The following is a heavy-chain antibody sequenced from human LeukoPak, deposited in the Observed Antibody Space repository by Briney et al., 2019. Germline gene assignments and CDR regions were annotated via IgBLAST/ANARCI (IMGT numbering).Heavy chain of an antibody. CDR2: LSGGGETT. CDR3: ARDYADYVGYFFFDY. V-gene: IGHV3-23*01. D-gene: IGHD4-17*01. J-gene: IGHJ4*02. CDR1: GFPFNNYA. Sequence: GGSLRLSCAASGFPFNNYAMNWVRQAPGKGLEWVSSLSGGGETTYYADSAKGRFTISRDNSQNTLYLQMNSLRAEDTAVYYCARDYADYVGYFFFDYWGQGTLVTVSS.